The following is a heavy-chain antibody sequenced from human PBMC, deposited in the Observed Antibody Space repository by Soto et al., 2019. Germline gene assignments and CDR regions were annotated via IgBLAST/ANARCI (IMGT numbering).Heavy chain of an antibody. CDR1: GGSISSGGYY. CDR2: IYYSGST. J-gene: IGHJ4*02. V-gene: IGHV4-31*03. CDR3: ARGLSGYYYDSSGYHEIDY. D-gene: IGHD3-22*01. Sequence: SETLSLTCTVSGGSISSGGYYWSWIRQHPGKGLEWIGYIYYSGSTYYNPSLKSRVTISVDTSKNQFSLKLSSVTAADTAVYYCARGLSGYYYDSSGYHEIDYWGQGTLVTVSS.